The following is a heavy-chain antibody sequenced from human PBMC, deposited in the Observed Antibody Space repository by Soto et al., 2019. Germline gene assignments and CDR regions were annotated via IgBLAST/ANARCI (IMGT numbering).Heavy chain of an antibody. V-gene: IGHV4-59*01. CDR3: ARELLLDYDSSGYYGAVYYYGMDV. J-gene: IGHJ6*02. CDR1: GGSISGFY. CDR2: IYYSGST. D-gene: IGHD3-22*01. Sequence: PSETLCLPSTVSGGSISGFYWRWIRQPPGKGLEWIGYIYYSGSTNYNPSIKSRVTISVDTSKNQFSLKLSSVTAADPAVYYCARELLLDYDSSGYYGAVYYYGMDVWGQGTTVTVSS.